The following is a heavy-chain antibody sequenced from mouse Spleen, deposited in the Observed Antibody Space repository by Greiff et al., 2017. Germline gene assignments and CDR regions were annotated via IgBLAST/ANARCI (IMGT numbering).Heavy chain of an antibody. V-gene: IGHV1-72*01. CDR3: ASPKGWYFDV. J-gene: IGHJ1*01. CDR2: IDPNSGGT. Sequence: QQPGRGLEWIGRIDPNSGGTKYNEKFKSKVTLTVDKPSSTAYMQLSSLTSEDSAVYYCASPKGWYFDVWGAGTTVTVSS.